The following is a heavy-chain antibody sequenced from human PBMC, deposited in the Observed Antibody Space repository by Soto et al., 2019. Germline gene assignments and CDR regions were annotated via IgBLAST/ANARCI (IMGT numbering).Heavy chain of an antibody. J-gene: IGHJ6*03. Sequence: GASVKVSCKASGYTFTSYYMHWVRQAPGQGLEWMGIINPSGGSTSYAQKFQGRVTMTRDTSTSTVYMELSSLRSEDTAVYYCARDMGWFGEFTYYYYMDVWGKGTTVTVSS. CDR3: ARDMGWFGEFTYYYYMDV. CDR1: GYTFTSYY. CDR2: INPSGGST. V-gene: IGHV1-46*03. D-gene: IGHD3-10*01.